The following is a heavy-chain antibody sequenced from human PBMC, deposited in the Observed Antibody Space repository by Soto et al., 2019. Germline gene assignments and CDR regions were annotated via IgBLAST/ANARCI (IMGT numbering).Heavy chain of an antibody. D-gene: IGHD3-3*01. Sequence: ASVKVSCKASGYTFTGYYMHWVRQAPGQGLEWMGWINPNSGGTNYAQKFQGRVTMTRDTSISTAYMELSRLRSDDTAVYYCARAPYYDFWSGYYYYFDYWGQGTLVTVLL. V-gene: IGHV1-2*02. CDR1: GYTFTGYY. CDR3: ARAPYYDFWSGYYYYFDY. J-gene: IGHJ4*02. CDR2: INPNSGGT.